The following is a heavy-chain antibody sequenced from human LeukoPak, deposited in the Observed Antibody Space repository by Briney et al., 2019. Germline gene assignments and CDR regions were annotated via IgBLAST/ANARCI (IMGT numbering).Heavy chain of an antibody. CDR3: ARCYDFWSGYYNGGVDLDY. D-gene: IGHD3-3*01. CDR2: ISSSSSYI. J-gene: IGHJ4*02. V-gene: IGHV3-21*01. CDR1: GLSFNTYT. Sequence: PGGSLRLSCAASGLSFNTYTMNWVRQAPGKGLEWVSSISSSSSYIYYADSVKGRFTISRDNAKTSLYLQMNSLRAEDTAVYYCARCYDFWSGYYNGGVDLDYWGQGTLVTVSS.